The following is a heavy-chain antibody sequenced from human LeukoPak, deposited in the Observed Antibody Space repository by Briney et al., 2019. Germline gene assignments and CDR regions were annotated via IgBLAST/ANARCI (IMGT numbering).Heavy chain of an antibody. Sequence: GGSLRLSCAASGFAFSTYGMHWVRQAPGKGLEWVAVISYDGSNKYYADSVKGRFTISRDNSKNTLYLQMNSLRAEDTAVYYCAIEYSSGWTFDYWGQGALVTVSP. CDR1: GFAFSTYG. CDR2: ISYDGSNK. CDR3: AIEYSSGWTFDY. D-gene: IGHD6-19*01. J-gene: IGHJ4*02. V-gene: IGHV3-33*05.